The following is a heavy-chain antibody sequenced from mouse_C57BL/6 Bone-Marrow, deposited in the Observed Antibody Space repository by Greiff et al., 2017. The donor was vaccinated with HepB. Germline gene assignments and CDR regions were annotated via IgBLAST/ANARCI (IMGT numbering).Heavy chain of an antibody. CDR3: ARWGYGSSLYWYFCV. CDR2: IDPSDSYT. D-gene: IGHD1-1*01. V-gene: IGHV1-59*01. Sequence: QVQLQQPGAELVRPGTSVKLSCKASGYTFTSYWMHWVKQRPGQGLEWIGVIDPSDSYTNYNQKFKGKATLTVDTSYSTAYMQLSSLTSEDSAVYYCARWGYGSSLYWYFCVWGTGTTVTVSS. CDR1: GYTFTSYW. J-gene: IGHJ1*03.